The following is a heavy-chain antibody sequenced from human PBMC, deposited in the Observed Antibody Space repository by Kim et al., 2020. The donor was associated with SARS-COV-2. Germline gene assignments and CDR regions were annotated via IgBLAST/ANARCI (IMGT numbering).Heavy chain of an antibody. CDR2: ITGSGAGT. V-gene: IGHV3-23*01. Sequence: GGSLRLSCAASGFMFSSYAMTWVRQAPGKGLEWVATITGSGAGTYYADSVKGRFSISRDNSQNTLYLQMNSLRDEDTAVYYCTKHRGTEGVRLSWGQGTLVTVSS. J-gene: IGHJ5*02. CDR1: GFMFSSYA. D-gene: IGHD3-10*01. CDR3: TKHRGTEGVRLS.